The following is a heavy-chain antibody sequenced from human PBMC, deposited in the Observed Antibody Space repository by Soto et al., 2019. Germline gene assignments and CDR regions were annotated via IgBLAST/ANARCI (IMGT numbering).Heavy chain of an antibody. D-gene: IGHD3-10*01. J-gene: IGHJ4*02. CDR1: GFTFSSYA. Sequence: GGSLRLSCAASGFTFSSYAMSWVRQAPGKGLEWVSAISGSGGSTYYADSVKGRFTISRDNSKNTLYLQMNSLRAEDTAVYYCAKGLVREGLLWFGEAGYWGQGTLVTVSS. V-gene: IGHV3-23*01. CDR3: AKGLVREGLLWFGEAGY. CDR2: ISGSGGST.